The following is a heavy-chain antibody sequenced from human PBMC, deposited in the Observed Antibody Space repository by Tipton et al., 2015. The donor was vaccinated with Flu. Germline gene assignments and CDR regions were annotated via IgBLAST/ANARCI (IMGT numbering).Heavy chain of an antibody. CDR2: IIPIFGTP. V-gene: IGHV1-69*12. Sequence: QVQLAQSGAEVKKPGSSVKVSCKTSGGSFSTFSTCAFSWVRQAPGQGLEWMGGIIPIFGTPNYAQKFQGRVTITADDSTSTVYMELSSLRSEDTAVYYCAGKGTGPDFSNYYYYGMGVWGQGTTVTVSS. CDR1: GGSFSTFSTCA. CDR3: AGKGTGPDFSNYYYYGMGV. J-gene: IGHJ6*02. D-gene: IGHD3-3*01.